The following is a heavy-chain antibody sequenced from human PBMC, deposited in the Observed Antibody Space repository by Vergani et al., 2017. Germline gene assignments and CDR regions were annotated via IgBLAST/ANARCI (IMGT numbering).Heavy chain of an antibody. J-gene: IGHJ4*02. CDR2: INPRGGHT. D-gene: IGHD3-9*01. CDR3: ARGDYGILTGYRY. CDR1: GYTFSNYY. Sequence: QVQVVQSGAEVKKSGASVKVSCKTSGYTFSNYYMHWVRQAPGQGLEWMGIINPRGGHTNYAQKFQGRVTMTRDTSTSTVYMGLSSLRSEDTAIYYCARGDYGILTGYRYWGQGTLVTVSA. V-gene: IGHV1-46*03.